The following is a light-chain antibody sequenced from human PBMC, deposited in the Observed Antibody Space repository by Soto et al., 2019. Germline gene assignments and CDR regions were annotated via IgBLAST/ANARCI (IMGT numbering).Light chain of an antibody. J-gene: IGLJ3*02. V-gene: IGLV1-44*01. Sequence: QSVLTQPPSASGTPRQRVTSSCSGSSSNIGSNTVNWYQQLPGTAPKLLVYSNNQRPSGVPDRFSGSKSGTSASLAISGLQSEDEADYYCAAWDDSLNGWVFGGGTKLTVL. CDR3: AAWDDSLNGWV. CDR2: SNN. CDR1: SSNIGSNT.